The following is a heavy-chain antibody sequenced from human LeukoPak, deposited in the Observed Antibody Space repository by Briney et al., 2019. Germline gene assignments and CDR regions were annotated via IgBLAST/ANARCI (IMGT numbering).Heavy chain of an antibody. CDR2: IYYSGST. V-gene: IGHV4-39*01. J-gene: IGHJ4*02. CDR3: AVTYYYDSSGYYYFDY. CDR1: GGSISSSNYY. D-gene: IGHD3-22*01. Sequence: SETLSLTCSVSGGSISSSNYYWGWIRQPPGKGLEWIGSIYYSGSTYYTPSLKNRVTISVDTSSNQFSLKLSSVTAADTAVYYCAVTYYYDSSGYYYFDYWGQGTLVTVSS.